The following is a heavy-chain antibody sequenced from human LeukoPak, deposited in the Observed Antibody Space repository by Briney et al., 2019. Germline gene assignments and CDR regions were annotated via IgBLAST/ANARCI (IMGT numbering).Heavy chain of an antibody. Sequence: GGSLRLSCAASGFTFSSYSMNWVRQAPGKGLEWVSSISSSSSYIYYADSVKGRFTISRDNSKNTLYLQMNSLRAEDTAVYYCARAAPSRRELDYFDYWGQGSLVAVSS. D-gene: IGHD1-1*01. J-gene: IGHJ4*02. CDR1: GFTFSSYS. CDR3: ARAAPSRRELDYFDY. CDR2: ISSSSSYI. V-gene: IGHV3-21*04.